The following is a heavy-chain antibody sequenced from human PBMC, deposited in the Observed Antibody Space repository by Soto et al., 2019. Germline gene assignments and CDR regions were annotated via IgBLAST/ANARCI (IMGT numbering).Heavy chain of an antibody. V-gene: IGHV3-53*01. Sequence: PGGSLRLSCAASGFTVSSNYMSWVRQAPGKGLEWVSVIYSGGSTYYADSVKGRFTISRDNSKNTLYLQMNSLRAEDTAVYYCARSIVGATHIDYWGQGTLVTVSS. CDR2: IYSGGST. J-gene: IGHJ4*02. CDR3: ARSIVGATHIDY. D-gene: IGHD1-26*01. CDR1: GFTVSSNY.